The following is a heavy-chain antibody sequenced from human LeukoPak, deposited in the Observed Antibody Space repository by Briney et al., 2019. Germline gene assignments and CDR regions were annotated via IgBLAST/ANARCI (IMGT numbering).Heavy chain of an antibody. Sequence: GRSLRLSCAASGFTFSSYAIHWVRQAPGKGLEWVALISCDGSNKYYADSVKGRFTISRDKSKNTLYLQMNSLRAEDTAVYYCARWGSAVVTAILGWYFDLWGRGTLVTVSS. CDR1: GFTFSSYA. CDR3: ARWGSAVVTAILGWYFDL. V-gene: IGHV3-30*04. D-gene: IGHD2-21*02. CDR2: ISCDGSNK. J-gene: IGHJ2*01.